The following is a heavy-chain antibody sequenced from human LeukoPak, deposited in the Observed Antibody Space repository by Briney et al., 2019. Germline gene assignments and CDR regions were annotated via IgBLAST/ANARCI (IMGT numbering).Heavy chain of an antibody. CDR1: GGSISSYY. V-gene: IGHV4-34*01. Sequence: SETLSLTCTVSGGSISSYYWSWIRQPPGKGLEWIGEINHSGSTNYNPSLKSRVTISVDTSKNQFSLKLSSVTAADTAVYYCARCSSGWYLRIQNNWFDPWGQGTLVTVSS. CDR2: INHSGST. CDR3: ARCSSGWYLRIQNNWFDP. D-gene: IGHD6-19*01. J-gene: IGHJ5*02.